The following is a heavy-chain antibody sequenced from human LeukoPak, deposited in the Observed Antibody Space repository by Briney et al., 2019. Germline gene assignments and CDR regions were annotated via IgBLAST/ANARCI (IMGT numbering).Heavy chain of an antibody. Sequence: GASVKVSCKASGYTFTSYGISWVRQAPGQGLEWMGWINPNSGGTNYAQKFQGRVTMTRDTSISTAYMELSRLRSDDTAVYYCAREGGMVPLDYWGQGTLVTVSS. D-gene: IGHD6-13*01. V-gene: IGHV1-2*02. CDR3: AREGGMVPLDY. J-gene: IGHJ4*02. CDR1: GYTFTSYG. CDR2: INPNSGGT.